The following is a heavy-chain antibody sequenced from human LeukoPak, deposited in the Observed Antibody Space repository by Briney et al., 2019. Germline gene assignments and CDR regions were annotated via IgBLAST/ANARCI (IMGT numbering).Heavy chain of an antibody. V-gene: IGHV4-34*01. Sequence: PSETLSLTCVVSRGSFSDYYWSWVRQPPGKGLEWIGEINHSGTTKYNPSLKSRLTISIHTSINQFSLNLNSVTAADTAVYYCARGEGTLAGRRWPYYFYYYMDVWGKGTTVTISS. J-gene: IGHJ6*03. D-gene: IGHD6-19*01. CDR2: INHSGTT. CDR1: RGSFSDYY. CDR3: ARGEGTLAGRRWPYYFYYYMDV.